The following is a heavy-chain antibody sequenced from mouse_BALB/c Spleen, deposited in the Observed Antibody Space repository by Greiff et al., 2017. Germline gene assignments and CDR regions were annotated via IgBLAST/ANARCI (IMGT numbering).Heavy chain of an antibody. V-gene: IGHV14-1*02. Sequence: EVKLVESGAELVRPGALVKLSCKASGFNIKDYYMHWVKQRPEQGLEWIGWIDPENGNTIYDPKFQGKASITADTSSNTAYLQLSSLTSEDTAVYYCARRYGGYFDVWGAGTTVTVSS. CDR3: ARRYGGYFDV. CDR2: IDPENGNT. D-gene: IGHD2-10*02. CDR1: GFNIKDYY. J-gene: IGHJ1*01.